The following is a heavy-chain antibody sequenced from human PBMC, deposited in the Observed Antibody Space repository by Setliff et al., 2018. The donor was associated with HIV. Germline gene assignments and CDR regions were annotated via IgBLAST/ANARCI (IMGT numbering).Heavy chain of an antibody. CDR1: GYTFTNYG. D-gene: IGHD6-6*01. V-gene: IGHV1-18*01. J-gene: IGHJ6*02. CDR2: ISVYNGNT. Sequence: ASVKVSCKASGYTFTNYGINWVRQAPGQGLEWMGWISVYNGNTNFAQKLPGRVTMTTDTSTSTAYMELRSLRSDDTAVYYCARGYSSSSSYYYGMGVWGQGTTVTVSS. CDR3: ARGYSSSSSYYYGMGV.